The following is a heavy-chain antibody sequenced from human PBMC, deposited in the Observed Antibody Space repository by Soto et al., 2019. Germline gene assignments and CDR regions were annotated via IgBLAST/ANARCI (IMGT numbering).Heavy chain of an antibody. CDR2: IHYSGST. D-gene: IGHD3-3*01. V-gene: IGHV4-59*12. CDR1: GGSISNYY. Sequence: PSETLSLTCTVSGGSISNYYWSWIRQPPGKGLEWIGFIHYSGSTNYNPSLKGRFTISRDNAKNSLYLQMNSLRVEDTAVYYCAISYDSPGGPWGQGTLVTVSS. CDR3: AISYDSPGGP. J-gene: IGHJ5*02.